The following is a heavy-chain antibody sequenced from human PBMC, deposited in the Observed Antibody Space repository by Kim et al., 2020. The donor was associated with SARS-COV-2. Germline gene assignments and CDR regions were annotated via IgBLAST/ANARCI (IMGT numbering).Heavy chain of an antibody. J-gene: IGHJ4*01. Sequence: GGSLTLSCAASGFTFSSYSMNWVRQAPGKGLEWVSYITSSGSAIYYADSVKGRFTMSRDNAKNSLYLQMNSLRDEDTAVYYCAKEARGTVDYWGHGTLVTVSS. CDR2: ITSSGSAI. D-gene: IGHD1-1*01. CDR1: GFTFSSYS. V-gene: IGHV3-48*02. CDR3: AKEARGTVDY.